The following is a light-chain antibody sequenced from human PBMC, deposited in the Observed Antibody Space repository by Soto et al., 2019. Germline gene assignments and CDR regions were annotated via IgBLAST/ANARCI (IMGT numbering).Light chain of an antibody. CDR3: HSYDSDNVI. CDR1: SGSIASNY. V-gene: IGLV6-57*04. Sequence: NFMLTQPHSVSESPGKTVTISCTRSSGSIASNYVQWYQQRPGSAPTSVIYDDNQRPSGVPDRFSGSIDSSSNSASLTISGLKTEEEADYYCHSYDSDNVIFGGGTKLTVL. J-gene: IGLJ2*01. CDR2: DDN.